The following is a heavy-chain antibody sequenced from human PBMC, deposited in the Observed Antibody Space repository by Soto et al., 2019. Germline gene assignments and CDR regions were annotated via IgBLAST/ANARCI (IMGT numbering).Heavy chain of an antibody. Sequence: QVPLVQSGAEVKKPGASVKVSCKASGYTFTSYGISWVRQAPGQGLGWMEWISAYNGNTNYAQKLQVRVTMTTDTSTSTAYIELRSLRSDATAVDYWARDWGWERGKNGYYGMDVWGQGTTVTVSS. V-gene: IGHV1-18*04. CDR2: ISAYNGNT. J-gene: IGHJ6*02. CDR3: ARDWGWERGKNGYYGMDV. D-gene: IGHD1-26*01. CDR1: GYTFTSYG.